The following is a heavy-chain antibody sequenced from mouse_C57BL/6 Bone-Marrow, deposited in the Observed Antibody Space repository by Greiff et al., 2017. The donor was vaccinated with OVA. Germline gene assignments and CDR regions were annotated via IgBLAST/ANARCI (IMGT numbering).Heavy chain of an antibody. CDR1: GYTFTSYW. V-gene: IGHV1-64*01. CDR3: ARRGTTVVGGGYFDY. J-gene: IGHJ2*01. Sequence: QVQLQQSGAELVKPGASVKLSCKASGYTFTSYWMHWVKQRPGQGLEWIGMIHPNSGSTNYNEKFKSKATLTVDKSSSTAYMQLSSLTSEDSAVYYCARRGTTVVGGGYFDYWGQGTTRTVSS. D-gene: IGHD1-1*01. CDR2: IHPNSGST.